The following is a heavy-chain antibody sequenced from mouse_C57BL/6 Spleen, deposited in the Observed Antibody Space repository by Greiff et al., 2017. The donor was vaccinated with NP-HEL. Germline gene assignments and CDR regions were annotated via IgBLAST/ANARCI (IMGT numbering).Heavy chain of an antibody. Sequence: QVQLKESGAELVKPGASVKISCKASGYAFSSYWMNWVKQRPGKGLEWIGQIYPGDGDTNYNGKFKGKTTLTADKSSSTAYMQLSSLTSEDSAVYFCARYYYGSSPYFDVWGTGTTVTVSS. J-gene: IGHJ1*03. CDR3: ARYYYGSSPYFDV. CDR1: GYAFSSYW. V-gene: IGHV1-80*01. CDR2: IYPGDGDT. D-gene: IGHD1-1*01.